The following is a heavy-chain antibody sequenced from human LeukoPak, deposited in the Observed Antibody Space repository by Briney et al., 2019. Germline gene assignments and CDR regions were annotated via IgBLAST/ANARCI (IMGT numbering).Heavy chain of an antibody. D-gene: IGHD4-23*01. CDR1: GFTFSNYA. V-gene: IGHV3-30-3*01. CDR3: ARDQSRYGGNGLDY. CDR2: ISYDGSNK. J-gene: IGHJ4*02. Sequence: PGGSLRLSCAASGFTFSNYAMHWVRQAPGKGLEWVAVISYDGSNKYYADSVKGRFTISRDNSKNTLYLQMNSLRAEDTAVYYCARDQSRYGGNGLDYWGQGTLVTVSS.